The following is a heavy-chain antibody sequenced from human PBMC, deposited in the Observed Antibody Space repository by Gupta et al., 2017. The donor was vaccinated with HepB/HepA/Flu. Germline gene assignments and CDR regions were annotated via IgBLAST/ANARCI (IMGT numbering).Heavy chain of an antibody. J-gene: IGHJ4*02. V-gene: IGHV3-23*01. CDR3: AKDLWQQLVYFDS. Sequence: EVQLLESGGGLVQPGGSMRLSCVASGFMFNNYCMNWVRRAPGKGLEWVSSISGVGGSTYYADSVRGRVTISRDNSKNTVYLQMNSLRVEDTAIYYCAKDLWQQLVYFDSWGQGTLVTVSA. CDR2: ISGVGGST. D-gene: IGHD1-1*01. CDR1: GFMFNNYC.